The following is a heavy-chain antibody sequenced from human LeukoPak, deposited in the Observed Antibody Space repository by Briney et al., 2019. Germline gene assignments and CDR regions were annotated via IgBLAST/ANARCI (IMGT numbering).Heavy chain of an antibody. D-gene: IGHD3-10*01. V-gene: IGHV3-23*01. CDR2: ISGSGGST. J-gene: IGHJ5*02. Sequence: GGSLRLSCAASGFTFSSYAMTWVRQAPGKGLEWVSAISGSGGSTYYADSVKGRFTISRDNSKNTLYLQMNSLRAEDTAVYYCAKYGSGRTGNWFDPWGQGTLVIVSS. CDR3: AKYGSGRTGNWFDP. CDR1: GFTFSSYA.